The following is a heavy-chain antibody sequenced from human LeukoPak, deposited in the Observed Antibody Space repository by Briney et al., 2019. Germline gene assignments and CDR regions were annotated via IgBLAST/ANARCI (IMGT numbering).Heavy chain of an antibody. CDR3: AREIYSNYDPPNFDY. V-gene: IGHV4-4*07. J-gene: IGHJ4*02. CDR1: GGSISNSF. CDR2: IYTSGST. Sequence: PSETLSLTCTVSGGSISNSFWSWIRQPAGKGLEWIGRIYTSGSTNYNPSLKSRVTMSVDTSKNQFSLKLSSVTAADTAVYYCAREIYSNYDPPNFDYWGQGTLVTVSS. D-gene: IGHD4-11*01.